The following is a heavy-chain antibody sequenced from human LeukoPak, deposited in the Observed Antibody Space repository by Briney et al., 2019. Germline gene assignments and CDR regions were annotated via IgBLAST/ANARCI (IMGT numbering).Heavy chain of an antibody. Sequence: TGGSLRLSCAASGFTFSNYWMHWVRQAPGKGLVWVSRINSDGSGTSYADSVKGRFTISRDNAKNTLNLQMNSLRAEDTAVYYCAKDIYGSATYAFDYWGQGTLVTVSS. CDR3: AKDIYGSATYAFDY. CDR1: GFTFSNYW. CDR2: INSDGSGT. V-gene: IGHV3-74*01. J-gene: IGHJ4*02. D-gene: IGHD3-10*01.